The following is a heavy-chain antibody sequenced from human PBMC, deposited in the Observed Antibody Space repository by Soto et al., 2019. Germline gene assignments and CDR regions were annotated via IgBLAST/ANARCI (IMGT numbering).Heavy chain of an antibody. CDR2: INPRGST. Sequence: QVQLQQWGAGLLKPSETLSLTCAVYGGSFNNYYWSWIRQPPERGLEWIGEINPRGSTNYNPSLKSRVTISVDKSKNQFSLQLSSVTAADTAVYYCARLPYSGSYCEFWGQGTLVTVS. J-gene: IGHJ4*02. CDR1: GGSFNNYY. CDR3: ARLPYSGSYCEF. D-gene: IGHD1-26*01. V-gene: IGHV4-34*01.